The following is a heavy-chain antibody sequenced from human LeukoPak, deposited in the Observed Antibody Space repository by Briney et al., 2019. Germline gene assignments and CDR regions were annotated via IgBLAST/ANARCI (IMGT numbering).Heavy chain of an antibody. CDR2: IYYSGST. V-gene: IGHV4-30-4*08. CDR1: GGSISSGGYY. D-gene: IGHD3-3*01. J-gene: IGHJ5*02. Sequence: SQTLSLTCTVSGGSISSGGYYWSWIRQHPGKGLEWIGYIYYSGSTYYNPSLKSRVTISVDTSKSQFSLKLSSVTAADTAVYYCARAVNPMPITILPTLNWFDPWGQGTLVTVSS. CDR3: ARAVNPMPITILPTLNWFDP.